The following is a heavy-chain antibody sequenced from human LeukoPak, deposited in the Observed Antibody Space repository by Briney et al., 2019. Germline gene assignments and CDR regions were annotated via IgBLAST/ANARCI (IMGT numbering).Heavy chain of an antibody. CDR2: IYHSGST. D-gene: IGHD1-26*01. CDR3: ARPAGEWELLPRY. J-gene: IGHJ4*02. Sequence: SETLSLTCTVSGYSISSGYYWGWIRQPPGKGLEWIGSIYHSGSTYYNPSLKSRVTISVDTSKNQFSLKLSSVTAADTAVYYCARPAGEWELLPRYWGQGTLVTVSS. V-gene: IGHV4-38-2*02. CDR1: GYSISSGYY.